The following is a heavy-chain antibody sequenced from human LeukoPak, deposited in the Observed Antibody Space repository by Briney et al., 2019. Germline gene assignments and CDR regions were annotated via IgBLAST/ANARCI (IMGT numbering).Heavy chain of an antibody. CDR2: IYTSGST. V-gene: IGHV4-4*07. D-gene: IGHD3-10*01. Sequence: SETLSLTCTVSGGSISSYYWSWIRQPAGKGLEWIGRIYTSGSTNYNPSLKSRVTMSVDTSKNQFSLKLSSVTAADTVVYYCARVAYYYGSGRYPLRGYDAFDIWGQGTMVTVSS. CDR3: ARVAYYYGSGRYPLRGYDAFDI. J-gene: IGHJ3*02. CDR1: GGSISSYY.